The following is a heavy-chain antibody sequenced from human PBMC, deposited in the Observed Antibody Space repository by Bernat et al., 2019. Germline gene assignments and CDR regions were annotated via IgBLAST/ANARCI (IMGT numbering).Heavy chain of an antibody. CDR3: ARDLAITMVRGVSYYYDGMDV. Sequence: QVQLVQSGAEVKKPGASVKVSCKASGYTFTSYGISWVRQAPGQGLEWMGWISAYNGNTNYAQKLQGRGTMTTDTSTSTAYMALGSLRTDDTAVYYCARDLAITMVRGVSYYYDGMDVWGQGTTVTVSS. CDR1: GYTFTSYG. D-gene: IGHD3-10*01. V-gene: IGHV1-18*01. CDR2: ISAYNGNT. J-gene: IGHJ6*02.